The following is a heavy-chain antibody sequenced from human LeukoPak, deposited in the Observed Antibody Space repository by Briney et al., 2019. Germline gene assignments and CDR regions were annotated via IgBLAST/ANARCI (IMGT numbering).Heavy chain of an antibody. Sequence: SETLSLTCTVSGGSISSSSYYWGWIRQPPGKGLEWIGSIYYSGSTYYNPSLKSRVTISVDTSKNQFSLKLSSVTAADTAVYYCARSSKIVGATAWFDPWGQGTLVTVSS. CDR2: IYYSGST. CDR1: GGSISSSSYY. V-gene: IGHV4-39*01. J-gene: IGHJ5*02. D-gene: IGHD1-26*01. CDR3: ARSSKIVGATAWFDP.